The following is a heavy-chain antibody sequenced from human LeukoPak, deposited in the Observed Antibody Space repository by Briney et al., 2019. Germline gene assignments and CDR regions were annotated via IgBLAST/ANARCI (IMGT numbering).Heavy chain of an antibody. D-gene: IGHD3-3*01. Sequence: GGSLRLSCAASGFTFSSYAMSWVRQAPGKGLEWGSAISGSGGSTYYADSVKGRFTISRDNSKNTLYLQMNSLRAEDTAVYYCAKGPDYDFWSGPNKVFDYWGQGTLVTVSS. CDR1: GFTFSSYA. J-gene: IGHJ4*02. V-gene: IGHV3-23*01. CDR3: AKGPDYDFWSGPNKVFDY. CDR2: ISGSGGST.